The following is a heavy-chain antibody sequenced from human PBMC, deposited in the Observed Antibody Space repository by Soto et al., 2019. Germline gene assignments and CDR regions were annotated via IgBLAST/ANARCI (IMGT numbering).Heavy chain of an antibody. Sequence: GESLKISCKGSGYSFASHWVAWVRQMPEKGLEWIGTIYPGDSDTKYSPAFRGQVTISADTSVSTAYLQWRSLEATDSAIYYCARYTGTYWHYLDFWGQGTLVTVSS. D-gene: IGHD1-26*01. CDR3: ARYTGTYWHYLDF. J-gene: IGHJ4*02. V-gene: IGHV5-51*01. CDR1: GYSFASHW. CDR2: IYPGDSDT.